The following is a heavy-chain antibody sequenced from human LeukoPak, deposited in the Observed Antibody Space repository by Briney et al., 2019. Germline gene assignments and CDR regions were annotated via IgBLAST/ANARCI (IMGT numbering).Heavy chain of an antibody. CDR1: GGSISSYY. J-gene: IGHJ2*01. D-gene: IGHD3-22*01. Sequence: SETLSLTCTVSGGSISSYYWSWIRQPPGKGLEWIGYIYYSGSTNYNPSLKSRVTISVDTSKNQFSLKLSSVTAADTAVYYCARGYYDSSGYYLEWYFDLWGRGTLVTVSS. CDR2: IYYSGST. V-gene: IGHV4-59*01. CDR3: ARGYYDSSGYYLEWYFDL.